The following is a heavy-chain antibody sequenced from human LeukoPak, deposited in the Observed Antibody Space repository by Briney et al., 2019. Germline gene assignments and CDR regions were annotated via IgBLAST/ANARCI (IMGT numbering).Heavy chain of an antibody. D-gene: IGHD6-13*01. J-gene: IGHJ4*02. CDR3: ARGWDSSSWSFDY. V-gene: IGHV3-53*01. CDR2: IYSGGST. Sequence: GGSLRLSCAASGFTVSSNYTSWVRQAPGKGLEWVSVIYSGGSTYYADSVKGRFTISRDNSKNTLYLQMNSLRAEDTAVYYCARGWDSSSWSFDYWGQGTLVTVSS. CDR1: GFTVSSNY.